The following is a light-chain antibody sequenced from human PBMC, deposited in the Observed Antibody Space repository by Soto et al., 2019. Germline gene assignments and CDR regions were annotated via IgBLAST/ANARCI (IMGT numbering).Light chain of an antibody. V-gene: IGKV3-11*01. CDR1: QSVSSY. CDR2: DAS. Sequence: EIVLTQSPATLSLSPGERATLSCRASQSVSSYLAWYQQKPGQAPRLLIYDASSRATGIPARFSGGGSTTEFTLTISSLEPEDYAFYYCQQRSNWPLTFGGGTKVEIK. J-gene: IGKJ4*01. CDR3: QQRSNWPLT.